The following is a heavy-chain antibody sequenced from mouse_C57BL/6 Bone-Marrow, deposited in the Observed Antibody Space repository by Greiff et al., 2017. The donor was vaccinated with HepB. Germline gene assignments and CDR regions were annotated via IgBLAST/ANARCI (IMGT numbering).Heavy chain of an antibody. CDR1: GYTFTSYW. CDR3: AREDFIITGFAY. D-gene: IGHD1-1*01. Sequence: QVQLQQPGAELVMPGASVKLSCKASGYTFTSYWMHWVKQRPGQGLEWIGEIDPSDSYTNYNQKFKGKSTLTVDKSASTAYMQLSSLTSEDSAVYYCAREDFIITGFAYWGQGTLVTVSA. J-gene: IGHJ3*01. V-gene: IGHV1-69*01. CDR2: IDPSDSYT.